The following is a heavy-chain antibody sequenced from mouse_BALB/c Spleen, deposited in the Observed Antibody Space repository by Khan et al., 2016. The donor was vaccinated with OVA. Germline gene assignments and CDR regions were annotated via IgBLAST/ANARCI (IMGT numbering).Heavy chain of an antibody. V-gene: IGHV1S41*01. CDR2: IGPGSGSA. J-gene: IGHJ4*01. D-gene: IGHD1-1*01. CDR3: ARSNYYGRGLYAMDY. Sequence: DLVEPGASVKLSCKASGYTFTSYWINWIKERPGQGLEWIGQIGPGSGSAYYNDLFKGKATLTVDTSSSTVYIQLSSLSSEDSAVYFCARSNYYGRGLYAMDYWGQGTSVTVSS. CDR1: GYTFTSYW.